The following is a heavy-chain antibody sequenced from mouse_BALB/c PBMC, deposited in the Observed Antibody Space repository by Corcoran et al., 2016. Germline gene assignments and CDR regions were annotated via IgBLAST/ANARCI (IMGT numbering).Heavy chain of an antibody. Sequence: EVQLQQSGAELVKPGASVKLSCTASGFNIKDTYMHWVKQRPEQGLEWIGRIDPANGNTKYDPKFQGKATITADTSSNTAYLQLSSLTSEDTAVYYCATPFYYGSSYPFAYWGQGTLVTVSA. V-gene: IGHV14-3*02. CDR3: ATPFYYGSSYPFAY. CDR1: GFNIKDTY. J-gene: IGHJ3*01. CDR2: IDPANGNT. D-gene: IGHD1-1*01.